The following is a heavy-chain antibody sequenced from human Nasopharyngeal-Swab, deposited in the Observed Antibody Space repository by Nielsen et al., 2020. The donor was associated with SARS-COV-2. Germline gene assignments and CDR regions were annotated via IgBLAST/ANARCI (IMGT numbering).Heavy chain of an antibody. J-gene: IGHJ4*02. V-gene: IGHV3-30*18. CDR1: GSGFTFNTYG. CDR2: ISFDGTNE. CDR3: AKIGLGSDFDY. D-gene: IGHD3-10*01. Sequence: GEFLKISCVASGSGFTFNTYGMHWVRQAPGKGLEWVALISFDGTNEFYADSVKGRFTVSRDNSKNTLFFQMNSLRPEDTAVYYCAKIGLGSDFDYWGQGTLVTVSS.